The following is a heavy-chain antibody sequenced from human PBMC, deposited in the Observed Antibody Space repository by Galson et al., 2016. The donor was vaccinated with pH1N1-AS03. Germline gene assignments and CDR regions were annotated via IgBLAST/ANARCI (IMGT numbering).Heavy chain of an antibody. D-gene: IGHD6-19*01. CDR3: AKDKEAVADRRGYFFDD. V-gene: IGHV3-23*01. CDR2: IIGAGSVP. CDR1: GFTFSSYA. Sequence: SLRLSCAASGFTFSSYAMSWVRQAPGKGLEWVASIIGAGSVPYYAGFVKGRFAVSRDTSENTVYLQLDRLRAEDTAVYYCAKDKEAVADRRGYFFDDWGQGTLVTVSS. J-gene: IGHJ4*02.